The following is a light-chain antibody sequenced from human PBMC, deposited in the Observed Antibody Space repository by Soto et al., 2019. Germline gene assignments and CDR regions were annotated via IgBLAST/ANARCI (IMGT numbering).Light chain of an antibody. J-gene: IGLJ1*01. V-gene: IGLV2-14*03. CDR1: SSDVGAYNF. CDR2: EVR. Sequence: VLTQPASVSGSPGQSITISCTGTSSDVGAYNFVSWYQQHPDKAPKLMIYEVRNRPSGVSNRFSGSKSVNTATLTISGLQAEDEADYYCSSYTSSNSYVFGSGTKVTVL. CDR3: SSYTSSNSYV.